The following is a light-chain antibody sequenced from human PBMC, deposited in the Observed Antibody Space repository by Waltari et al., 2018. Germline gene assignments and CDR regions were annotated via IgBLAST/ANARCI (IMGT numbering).Light chain of an antibody. J-gene: IGLJ3*02. Sequence: QSVLTQPPSASGAPGQRATISCSGRNSHLGLKHVNWYQQFPGTAPKLLIHTNDQRPSGVPDRVSGSKSATSASLAISGLQSEDEADYYCAAWDDSLNCWVFGGGTKLTVL. CDR2: TND. CDR3: AAWDDSLNCWV. CDR1: NSHLGLKH. V-gene: IGLV1-44*01.